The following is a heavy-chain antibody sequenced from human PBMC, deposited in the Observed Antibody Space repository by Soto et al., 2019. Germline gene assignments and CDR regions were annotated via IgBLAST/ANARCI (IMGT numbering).Heavy chain of an antibody. CDR2: IYPGGST. J-gene: IGHJ6*02. Sequence: EVHLVETGGGLIQPGGSLRLSCAASGLSVSSSDMSWVRQASGKGREWVSVIYPGGSTPDAASVKGRFTISRDNSKTTVHLQMNSLRVDDTAVYFCSTSSRNEYHFAMDAWGQGTTVIVSS. D-gene: IGHD6-6*01. CDR1: GLSVSSSD. CDR3: STSSRNEYHFAMDA. V-gene: IGHV3-53*02.